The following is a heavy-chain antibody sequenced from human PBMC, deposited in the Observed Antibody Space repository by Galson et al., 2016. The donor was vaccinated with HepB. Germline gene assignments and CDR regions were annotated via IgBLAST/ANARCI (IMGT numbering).Heavy chain of an antibody. V-gene: IGHV3-48*01. CDR3: TRDDSYGLDV. D-gene: IGHD2-21*02. Sequence: SLRLSCAASGFIFSTYSLNWVRQAPGKGLEWVSYISSSGSTMYYADSVKGRFTISKDNSRNTLYLQMNTLRAEDTAIYYCTRDDSYGLDVWGKGTTVTVSS. CDR2: ISSSGSTM. CDR1: GFIFSTYS. J-gene: IGHJ6*04.